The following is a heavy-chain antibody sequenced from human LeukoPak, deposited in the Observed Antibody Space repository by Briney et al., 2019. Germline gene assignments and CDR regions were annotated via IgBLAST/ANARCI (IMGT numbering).Heavy chain of an antibody. CDR1: GGSISSYY. V-gene: IGHV4-59*08. CDR3: ARHVRGSYALDY. J-gene: IGHJ4*02. CDR2: IYYSGST. Sequence: SETLSLTCTVSGGSISSYYWSWIRQPPGKGLEWIGYIYYSGSTNYNPSLKSRVTISVDTSKNQFSLKLSSVTAADTAVYYCARHVRGSYALDYWGQGTLVTVPS. D-gene: IGHD1-26*01.